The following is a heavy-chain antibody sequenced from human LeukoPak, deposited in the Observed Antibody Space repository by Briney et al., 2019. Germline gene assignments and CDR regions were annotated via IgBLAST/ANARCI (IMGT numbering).Heavy chain of an antibody. CDR1: GGSISSGSYY. J-gene: IGHJ5*02. V-gene: IGHV4-61*02. D-gene: IGHD6-19*01. CDR2: IYTSGST. CDR3: ARAARTLSWVGSEAVAGAPINWFDP. Sequence: PSETLSLTCTVSGGSISSGSYYWSWIRQPAGKGLEWIGRIYTSGSTNYNPSLKSRVTISVDTSKNQFSLKLSSVTAADTAVYYCARAARTLSWVGSEAVAGAPINWFDPWGQGTLVTVSS.